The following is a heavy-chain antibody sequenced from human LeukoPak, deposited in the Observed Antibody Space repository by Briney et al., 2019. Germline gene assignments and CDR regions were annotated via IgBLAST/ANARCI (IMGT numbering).Heavy chain of an antibody. CDR2: INPNSGGT. CDR3: ARDRTVSHGGSSGYYNSDAFDI. D-gene: IGHD3-22*01. CDR1: GYTFTGYY. V-gene: IGHV1-2*02. J-gene: IGHJ3*02. Sequence: RASVKVSCKASGYTFTGYYMHWVRQAPGQGLEWMGWINPNSGGTNYAQKFQGRVTMTRDTSISTAYMELSSLRSEDTAVYYCARDRTVSHGGSSGYYNSDAFDIWGQGTMVTVSS.